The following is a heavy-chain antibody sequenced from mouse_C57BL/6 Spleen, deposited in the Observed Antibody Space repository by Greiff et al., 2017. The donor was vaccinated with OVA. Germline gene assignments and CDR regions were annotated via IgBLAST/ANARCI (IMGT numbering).Heavy chain of an antibody. CDR1: GYSFTGYY. J-gene: IGHJ4*01. Sequence: EVQLQQSGPELVKPGASVKISCKASGYSFTGYYMNWVKQSPEKSLEWIGEINPSTGGTTYNQKFKAKATLTVDKSSSTAYMQLKSLTSEDSAVYYCARSYGYDGYAMDYWGQGTSVTVSS. D-gene: IGHD2-2*01. CDR2: INPSTGGT. V-gene: IGHV1-42*01. CDR3: ARSYGYDGYAMDY.